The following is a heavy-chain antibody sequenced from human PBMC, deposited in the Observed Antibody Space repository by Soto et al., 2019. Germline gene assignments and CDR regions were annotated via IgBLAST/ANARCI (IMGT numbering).Heavy chain of an antibody. D-gene: IGHD2-2*01. V-gene: IGHV1-69*01. Sequence: QVQLVQSGAEVKKPGSSVKVSCKASGGTFSSYAISWVRQAPGQGLEWMGGIIPIFGTANYAQKFQGRVTITAVESTSTASMELSSLRSEDTAVYYCARGECSSTSCYVYYYYGMDVWGQGTTVTVSS. CDR2: IIPIFGTA. CDR3: ARGECSSTSCYVYYYYGMDV. CDR1: GGTFSSYA. J-gene: IGHJ6*02.